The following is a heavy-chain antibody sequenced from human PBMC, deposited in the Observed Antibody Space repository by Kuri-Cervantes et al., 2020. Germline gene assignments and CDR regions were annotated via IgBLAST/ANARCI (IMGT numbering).Heavy chain of an antibody. V-gene: IGHV3-7*03. Sequence: GGSLRLSCAASGFTFSHYWMSWVRQSPGKGLAWVGNIKQDGSDKYFVDSVKGRFTISRDNAKNSLYLRMNSLRAEDTAVYYCARDPYYGSGSDHFFDYWGQGTLVTVSS. CDR2: IKQDGSDK. CDR1: GFTFSHYW. D-gene: IGHD3-10*01. J-gene: IGHJ4*02. CDR3: ARDPYYGSGSDHFFDY.